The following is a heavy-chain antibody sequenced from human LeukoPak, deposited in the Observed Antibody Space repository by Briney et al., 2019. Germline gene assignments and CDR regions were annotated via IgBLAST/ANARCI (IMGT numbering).Heavy chain of an antibody. CDR2: IKQDGGEK. CDR3: ARGESYSSSWYDFDY. CDR1: GFTFSSYW. J-gene: IGHJ4*02. Sequence: GSLRLSCAASGFTFSSYWMNWVRQAPGKGLEWVANIKQDGGEKYYVDSVKGRFTIFRDNAKNSLFLQMNSLRAEDTAVYYCARGESYSSSWYDFDYWGQGTLVTVSS. D-gene: IGHD6-13*01. V-gene: IGHV3-7*01.